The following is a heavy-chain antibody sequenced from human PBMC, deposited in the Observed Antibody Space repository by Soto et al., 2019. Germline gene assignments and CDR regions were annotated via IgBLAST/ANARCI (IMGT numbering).Heavy chain of an antibody. Sequence: QVQLQQSGPGLVKPSQTLSLTCAISGDSVSSNSAAWNWIRQSPSRGLEWLGRTYYRSKWYSDFALSVRSRITTNPDTSKNQVSLQLNSVTPEDTAVYFCARGSPDGFNRFLDYWGQGTLVTVSS. CDR1: GDSVSSNSAA. CDR2: TYYRSKWYS. D-gene: IGHD3-3*01. V-gene: IGHV6-1*01. CDR3: ARGSPDGFNRFLDY. J-gene: IGHJ4*02.